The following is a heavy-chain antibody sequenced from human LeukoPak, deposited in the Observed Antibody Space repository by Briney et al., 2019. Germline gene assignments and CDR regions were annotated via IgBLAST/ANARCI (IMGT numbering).Heavy chain of an antibody. CDR2: ISRTSSAR. J-gene: IGHJ4*02. D-gene: IGHD5-12*01. V-gene: IGHV3-48*04. CDR3: ASGAYGGHDPTSLLGD. CDR1: GFTFSDHS. Sequence: GGSLRLSCTASGFTFSDHSMNWVRQAPGKGLEWVSYISRTSSARYYADSVKGRFSISRDNAKNSLYLQMNSLRGEDTDVYYCASGAYGGHDPTSLLGDWGQGTLVTVSS.